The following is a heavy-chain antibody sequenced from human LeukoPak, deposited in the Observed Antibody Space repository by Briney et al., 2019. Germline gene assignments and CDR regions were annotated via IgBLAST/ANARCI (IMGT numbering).Heavy chain of an antibody. CDR1: GYTFTSYG. V-gene: IGHV1-18*01. Sequence: GASVKVSCKASGYTFTSYGISWVRQAPGQGLEWMGWISAYNGNTNYAQKLQARVTMTTDTSTSTAYMELRSLRSDDTAVYYCARVRVITASGIPFDYWGQGTLVTVSS. CDR3: ARVRVITASGIPFDY. J-gene: IGHJ4*02. D-gene: IGHD3-10*01. CDR2: ISAYNGNT.